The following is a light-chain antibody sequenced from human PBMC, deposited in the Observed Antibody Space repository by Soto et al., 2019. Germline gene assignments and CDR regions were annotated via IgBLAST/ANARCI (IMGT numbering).Light chain of an antibody. J-gene: IGKJ5*01. CDR3: QKYNSAPLT. CDR2: AAS. V-gene: IGKV1-27*01. CDR1: QGIRND. Sequence: DVQVTRSPSCMSASVGDRVTMTGRASQGIRNDLGWYQQKPGKAPKRLIYAASTLHPGVPSRFSGSGSGTDFTLTISSLQPEDVATYYCQKYNSAPLTFGPGTRLEI.